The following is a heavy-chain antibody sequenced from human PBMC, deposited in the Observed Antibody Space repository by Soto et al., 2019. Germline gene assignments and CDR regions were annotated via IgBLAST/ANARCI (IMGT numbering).Heavy chain of an antibody. V-gene: IGHV2-5*02. CDR3: AHKGGRGAGMDV. CDR1: GFSLSSSGVG. J-gene: IGHJ6*02. CDR2: IYWDGDK. D-gene: IGHD2-15*01. Sequence: QITLKESGPPLVKPTQTLTLTCIFSGFSLSSSGVGVGWIRQPPGKALEWLALIYWDGDKRYSPSLKTRLTISKDNSTNEVVLTITIMDPVDTGTYYCAHKGGRGAGMDVWGQGTTVTVS.